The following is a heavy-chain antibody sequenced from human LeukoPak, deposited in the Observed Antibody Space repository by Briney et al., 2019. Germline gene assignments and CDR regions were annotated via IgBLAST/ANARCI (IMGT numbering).Heavy chain of an antibody. CDR2: IYHSGST. Sequence: SETLSLTCAVSGYSISSGYYWGWIRQPPGKGLEWIGSIYHSGSTYYNPSPKSRVTISVDTSKNQFSLKLSSVTAADTAVYYCARHPRPYYDFWSGPYFDYWGQGTLVTVSS. CDR3: ARHPRPYYDFWSGPYFDY. CDR1: GYSISSGYY. D-gene: IGHD3-3*01. V-gene: IGHV4-38-2*01. J-gene: IGHJ4*02.